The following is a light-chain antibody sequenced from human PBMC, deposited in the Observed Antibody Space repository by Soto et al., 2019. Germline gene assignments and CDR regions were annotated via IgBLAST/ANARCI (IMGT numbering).Light chain of an antibody. Sequence: EIVLTQSPGTLSLSPGERATLSCRASQSVSSSDSAWYQQKPGQAPRLVMYGASSRATGIPERFSGSGSGTDFTLTISRLEPEDFEVYYCQQYGSSPRTFGQGTKVEIK. CDR3: QQYGSSPRT. V-gene: IGKV3-20*01. CDR1: QSVSSSD. CDR2: GAS. J-gene: IGKJ1*01.